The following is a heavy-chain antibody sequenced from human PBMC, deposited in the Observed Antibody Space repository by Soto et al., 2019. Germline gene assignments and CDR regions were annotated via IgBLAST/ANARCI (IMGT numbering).Heavy chain of an antibody. D-gene: IGHD3-10*01. CDR1: GYTFTSYG. V-gene: IGHV1-46*01. CDR3: ARRMRGMDV. CDR2: INPSGGST. Sequence: ASVKVSCKASGYTFTSYGISWVRQAPGQGLEWMGIINPSGGSTSYAQKFQGRVTISRDNAKNSLYLQMNSLRAEDTAVYYCARRMRGMDVWGKGTTVTVSS. J-gene: IGHJ6*04.